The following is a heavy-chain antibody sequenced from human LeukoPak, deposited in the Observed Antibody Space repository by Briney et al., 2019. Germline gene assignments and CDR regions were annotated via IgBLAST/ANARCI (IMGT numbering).Heavy chain of an antibody. CDR3: ARHLSIAAAGDHFDC. Sequence: GESLKISCKGSGYSFTSYWIGWVRQMPGKGLEWMGIIYPGDSDTRYSPSFQGRVTISADKSISTAYLQWSSLKASDTAMYYCARHLSIAAAGDHFDCWGQGTLVTVSS. J-gene: IGHJ4*02. CDR2: IYPGDSDT. CDR1: GYSFTSYW. V-gene: IGHV5-51*01. D-gene: IGHD6-13*01.